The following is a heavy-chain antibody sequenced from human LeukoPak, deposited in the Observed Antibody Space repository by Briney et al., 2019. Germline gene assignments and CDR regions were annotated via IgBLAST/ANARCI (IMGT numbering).Heavy chain of an antibody. Sequence: GASVKVSCKASRYTFTSYYMHWVRQAPGQGLEWMGIINPSGGSTSYAQKFQGRVTMTRDTSTSTVYMELSSLRSEDTAVYYCARNTETAIPLPYYFDYWGQGTLVTVSS. CDR3: ARNTETAIPLPYYFDY. D-gene: IGHD2-21*02. CDR2: INPSGGST. J-gene: IGHJ4*02. V-gene: IGHV1-46*01. CDR1: RYTFTSYY.